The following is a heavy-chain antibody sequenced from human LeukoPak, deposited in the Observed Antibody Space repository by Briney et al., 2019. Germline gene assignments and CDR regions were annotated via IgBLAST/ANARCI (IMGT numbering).Heavy chain of an antibody. Sequence: SETLSLTCTVSGGSIGSYYWSWIRQPPGKGLEWIGYIYYSGSTNYNPSLKSRVTISVDTSKNQFSLKLSSVTAADTAVYYCARQRLYYYYGMDVWGQGTTVTVSS. CDR2: IYYSGST. J-gene: IGHJ6*02. V-gene: IGHV4-59*01. CDR3: ARQRLYYYYGMDV. CDR1: GGSIGSYY. D-gene: IGHD6-25*01.